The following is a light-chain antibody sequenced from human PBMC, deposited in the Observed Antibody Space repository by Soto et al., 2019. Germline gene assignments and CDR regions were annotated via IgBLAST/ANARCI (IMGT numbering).Light chain of an antibody. Sequence: QSVLTQPPSASGSPGQSVTISCTGTSSDVGGYNYVSWYQQHPGKAPKLMIYDVSKRPSGVPDRFSGSKSGNTASLTVSGLQADDEADYYCASYAGRDNLGVFGGGTQLTVL. CDR1: SSDVGGYNY. V-gene: IGLV2-8*01. CDR3: ASYAGRDNLGV. J-gene: IGLJ3*02. CDR2: DVS.